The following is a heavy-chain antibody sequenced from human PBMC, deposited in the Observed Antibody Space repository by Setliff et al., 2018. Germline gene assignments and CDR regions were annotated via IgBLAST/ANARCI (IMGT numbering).Heavy chain of an antibody. J-gene: IGHJ4*02. CDR1: GGTFRTDG. D-gene: IGHD3-3*01. CDR2: IIPVFGTA. CDR3: ARHLARGMQIFGVAPRFGY. Sequence: ASVKVSCKASGGTFRTDGFNWVRQAPGQGLEWMGRIIPVFGTAKYVQKFQGRVTISADESARTAYMELSSLRFEDTAVYYCARHLARGMQIFGVAPRFGYWGQGTLVTVSS. V-gene: IGHV1-69*13.